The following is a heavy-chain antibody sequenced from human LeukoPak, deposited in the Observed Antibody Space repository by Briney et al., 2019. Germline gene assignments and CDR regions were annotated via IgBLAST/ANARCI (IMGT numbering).Heavy chain of an antibody. Sequence: GGSLRLSCAASGIAFSSYAMNWVRQAPGKGLEWVSGISGSGSSTYYADSVKGRFTISRDNAKNSLYLQMNSLRAEETAVYYCARALGGYYGMDVWGQGTTVTVSS. D-gene: IGHD2-15*01. J-gene: IGHJ6*02. V-gene: IGHV3-23*01. CDR1: GIAFSSYA. CDR3: ARALGGYYGMDV. CDR2: ISGSGSST.